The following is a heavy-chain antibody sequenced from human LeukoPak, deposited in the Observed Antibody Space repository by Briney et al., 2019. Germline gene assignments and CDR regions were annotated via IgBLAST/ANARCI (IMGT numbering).Heavy chain of an antibody. CDR1: GFTVSSNY. D-gene: IGHD5-18*01. Sequence: GGSLRLSCAASGFTVSSNYMSWVRQAPGKGLEWVSVIYSGGSTYYADSVKGRFTISRHNSKNTLYLQMNSLRAEDAAVYYCARGGQDVDTAMVYFDYWGQGTLVTVSS. CDR3: ARGGQDVDTAMVYFDY. CDR2: IYSGGST. V-gene: IGHV3-53*04. J-gene: IGHJ4*02.